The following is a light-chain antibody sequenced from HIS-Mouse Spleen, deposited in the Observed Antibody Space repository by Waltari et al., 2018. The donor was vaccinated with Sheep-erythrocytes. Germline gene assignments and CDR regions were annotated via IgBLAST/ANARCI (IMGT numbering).Light chain of an antibody. Sequence: LTQSPSFLSASVGDRVTITCRASQGISSYLAWYQQKPGQAPRLLIYDASNRATGIPARFSGSGSGTDFTLTISSLEPEDFAVYYCQQRSNWYTFGQGTKL. CDR1: QGISSY. CDR3: QQRSNWYT. V-gene: IGKV3-11*01. J-gene: IGKJ2*01. CDR2: DAS.